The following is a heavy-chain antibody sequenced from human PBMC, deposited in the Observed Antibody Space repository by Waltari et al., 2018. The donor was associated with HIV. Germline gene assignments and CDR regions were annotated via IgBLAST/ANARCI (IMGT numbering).Heavy chain of an antibody. CDR3: AIIGYSNPDYYYGMDV. CDR1: GYTFTSYG. D-gene: IGHD4-4*01. V-gene: IGHV1-18*01. CDR2: ISAYNGNT. J-gene: IGHJ6*02. Sequence: QVQLVQSGAEVKKPGASVKVSCKASGYTFTSYGISWVRQAPGQGLEWMGWISAYNGNTNDAQKLQGRVTTTTDTSTSTAYMELRSLRSDDTAVYYCAIIGYSNPDYYYGMDVWGQGTTVTVSS.